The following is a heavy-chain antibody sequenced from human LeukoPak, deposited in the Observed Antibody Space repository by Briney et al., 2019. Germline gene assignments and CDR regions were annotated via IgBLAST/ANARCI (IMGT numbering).Heavy chain of an antibody. Sequence: GGSLRLSCATSGFTFSSYAMNWVRQAPGKGLEWVSVVSGSGTTTYYADSVKGRFTISRDNSKITLYLQMNSLRSEDTAVYYCAKGRIAAASTNWFDPWGQGTLVTVSS. J-gene: IGHJ5*02. D-gene: IGHD6-13*01. V-gene: IGHV3-23*01. CDR1: GFTFSSYA. CDR2: VSGSGTTT. CDR3: AKGRIAAASTNWFDP.